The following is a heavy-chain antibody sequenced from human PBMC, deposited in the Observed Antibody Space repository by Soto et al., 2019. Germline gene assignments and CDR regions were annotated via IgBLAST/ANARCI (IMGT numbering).Heavy chain of an antibody. D-gene: IGHD6-13*01. CDR2: ISYDGSNK. J-gene: IGHJ4*02. V-gene: IGHV3-30*18. CDR3: AKDHGWYAIDY. Sequence: GGSLRLSCAAAGFPFSSYGMHWVRQAPGKGLEWVAVISYDGSNKYYADSVKGRFTISRDNSKNTLYLQMNSLRAEDTAVYYCAKDHGWYAIDYWGQGTLVTVSS. CDR1: GFPFSSYG.